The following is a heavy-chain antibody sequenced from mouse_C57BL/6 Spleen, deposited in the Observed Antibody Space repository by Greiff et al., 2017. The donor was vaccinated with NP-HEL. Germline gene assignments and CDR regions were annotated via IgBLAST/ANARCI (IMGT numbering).Heavy chain of an antibody. V-gene: IGHV1-5*01. CDR1: GYTFTSYW. CDR2: IYPGNSDT. Sequence: EVQLQQSGTVLARPGASVKMSCKTSGYTFTSYWMHWVKQRPGQGLEWIGAIYPGNSDTSYNQKFKGKAKLTAVTSASTAYMELSSLTNEDSAVYYCTREETAQATSFAYWGQGTLVTVSA. J-gene: IGHJ3*01. D-gene: IGHD3-2*02. CDR3: TREETAQATSFAY.